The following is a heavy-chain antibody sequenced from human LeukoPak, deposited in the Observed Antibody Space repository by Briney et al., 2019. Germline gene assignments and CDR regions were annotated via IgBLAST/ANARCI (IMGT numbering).Heavy chain of an antibody. Sequence: SETLSLTCTVSGGSISSYYWSWIRQPPGKGLEWIAYIYYSGSTNYNPSLKSRVTISVDTSKNQFSLKLSSLTAADTAVYYCARGPAWGYGSGSYDYWGQGTPITVSS. CDR1: GGSISSYY. CDR3: ARGPAWGYGSGSYDY. V-gene: IGHV4-59*01. CDR2: IYYSGST. J-gene: IGHJ4*02. D-gene: IGHD3-10*01.